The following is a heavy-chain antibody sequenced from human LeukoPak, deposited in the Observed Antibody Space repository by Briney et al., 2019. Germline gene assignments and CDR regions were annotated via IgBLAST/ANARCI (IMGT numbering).Heavy chain of an antibody. J-gene: IGHJ4*02. Sequence: PGGSLRLSCAAAGFTFNNYAMSWVRQAPGKGLKWVSGISSGGSTYYADSVKGRFTISRDNSKNTLYLQMNSLRAEDTAVYYCAREVAGTFVYWGQGTLVTVSS. CDR3: AREVAGTFVY. CDR1: GFTFNNYA. D-gene: IGHD6-19*01. V-gene: IGHV3-23*01. CDR2: ISSGGST.